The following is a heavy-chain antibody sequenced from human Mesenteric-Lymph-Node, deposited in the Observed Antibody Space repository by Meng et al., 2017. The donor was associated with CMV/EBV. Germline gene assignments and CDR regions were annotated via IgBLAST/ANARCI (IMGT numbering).Heavy chain of an antibody. Sequence: FGYTFTNYFMHWLRQAPGQGLEWMGLIHPSGGSTNYAQRFQGRLTMTRDTSTSTVYMELSSLRSEDTAVYYCAKGAGFGESKYYFDYWGQGTLVTVSS. CDR1: GYTFTNYF. D-gene: IGHD3-10*01. V-gene: IGHV1-46*01. CDR2: IHPSGGST. CDR3: AKGAGFGESKYYFDY. J-gene: IGHJ4*02.